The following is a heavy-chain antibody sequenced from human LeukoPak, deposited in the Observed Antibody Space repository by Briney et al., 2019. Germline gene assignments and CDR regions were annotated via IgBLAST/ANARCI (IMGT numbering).Heavy chain of an antibody. V-gene: IGHV1-2*02. CDR1: GYTFTGYY. Sequence: ASVKVSCKASGYTFTGYYMHWVRQAPGQGLEWMGWINPNSGGTNYAQKFQGRVTMTRDTSISTAYMELSRLRSDDTAVYYCARDKGYCTSGVCLGSSWFDPWGQGTLVTVSS. J-gene: IGHJ5*02. CDR3: ARDKGYCTSGVCLGSSWFDP. D-gene: IGHD2-8*01. CDR2: INPNSGGT.